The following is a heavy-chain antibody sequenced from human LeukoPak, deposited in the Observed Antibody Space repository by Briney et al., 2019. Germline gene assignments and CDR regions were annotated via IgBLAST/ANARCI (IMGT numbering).Heavy chain of an antibody. J-gene: IGHJ5*02. CDR1: GGSISSGSYY. D-gene: IGHD6-13*01. V-gene: IGHV4-61*02. Sequence: SETLSLTWTVSGGSISSGSYYWSWIRQPAGKGLEWIGRIYTSGSTNYNPSLKSRVTISVDTSKNQFSLKLSSVTAADTAVYYCARFWGDSSSWYWFDPWGQGTLVTVSS. CDR3: ARFWGDSSSWYWFDP. CDR2: IYTSGST.